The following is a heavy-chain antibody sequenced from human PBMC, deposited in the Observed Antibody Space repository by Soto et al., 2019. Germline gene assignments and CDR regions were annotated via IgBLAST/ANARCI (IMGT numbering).Heavy chain of an antibody. J-gene: IGHJ4*02. Sequence: GGSLRLSCAASGFTFSSYGMHWVRQAPGKGLEWVAVISYDGSNKYYADSVKGRFTISRDNSKNTLYLQMNSLRAEDTAVYYCVRRGDVKDYGETGYFDYWGQGTLVTVSS. D-gene: IGHD4-17*01. V-gene: IGHV3-30*03. CDR3: VRRGDVKDYGETGYFDY. CDR2: ISYDGSNK. CDR1: GFTFSSYG.